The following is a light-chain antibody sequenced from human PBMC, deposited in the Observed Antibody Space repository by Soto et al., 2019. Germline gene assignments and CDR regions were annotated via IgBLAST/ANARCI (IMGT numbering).Light chain of an antibody. CDR2: EVT. V-gene: IGLV2-8*01. CDR3: ASYAGTKLFV. Sequence: QSALTQPPSASGSPGQSLTISCTGTSSDVGGYNYVSWYLQRPGKAPKLEIYEVTKRPSGVPDRFSGSKSGSTASLTVSGLQADDEAEYYCASYAGTKLFVFGSGTKLTVL. J-gene: IGLJ1*01. CDR1: SSDVGGYNY.